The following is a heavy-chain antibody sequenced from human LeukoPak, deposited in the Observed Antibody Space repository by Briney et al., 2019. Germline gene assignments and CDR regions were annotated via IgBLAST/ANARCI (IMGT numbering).Heavy chain of an antibody. CDR3: ARAEDD. Sequence: GRSLRLSCAASGFTFSSYAMYWVRQAPGKGLEWVAVISYDGSNKYYADSVKGRFTISRDNSKNTLYLQMNSLRAEDTAVYYCARAEDDWGQGTLVTVSS. CDR2: ISYDGSNK. CDR1: GFTFSSYA. V-gene: IGHV3-30-3*01. J-gene: IGHJ4*02. D-gene: IGHD1-14*01.